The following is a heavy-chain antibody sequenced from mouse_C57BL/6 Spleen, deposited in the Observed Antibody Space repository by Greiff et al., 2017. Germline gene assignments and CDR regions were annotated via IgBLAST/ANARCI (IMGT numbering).Heavy chain of an antibody. Sequence: QVQLQQPGAELVKPGASVKLSCKASGYTFTSYWMHWVKQRPGQGLEWIGMIHPNSGSTNYNEKFKSKATLTVDKSSSTAYMQLSSLTSEDSAVYYCARYYDYDYYAMDDWGQGTSVTVSS. CDR2: IHPNSGST. CDR3: ARYYDYDYYAMDD. V-gene: IGHV1-64*01. J-gene: IGHJ4*01. D-gene: IGHD2-4*01. CDR1: GYTFTSYW.